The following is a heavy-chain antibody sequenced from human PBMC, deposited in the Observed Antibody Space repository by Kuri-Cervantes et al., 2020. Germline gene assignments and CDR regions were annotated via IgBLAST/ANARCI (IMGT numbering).Heavy chain of an antibody. J-gene: IGHJ4*02. CDR1: GYTFTSYA. Sequence: ASVTVSCKASGYTFTSYAMNWVRQAPGQGLEWMGWINTNTGNPTYAQGFTGRFVFSLDTSVSTAYLQICSLKAEDTAVYYCAKDPGPNSGYDGAQIDYWGQGTLVTVSS. CDR2: INTNTGNP. CDR3: AKDPGPNSGYDGAQIDY. V-gene: IGHV7-4-1*01. D-gene: IGHD5-12*01.